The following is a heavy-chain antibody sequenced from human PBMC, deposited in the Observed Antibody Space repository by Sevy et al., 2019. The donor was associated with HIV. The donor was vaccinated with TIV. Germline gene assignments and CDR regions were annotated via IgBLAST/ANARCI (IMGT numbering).Heavy chain of an antibody. CDR2: IYYSGST. Sequence: SETLSLTCTVSGGSISGYYWSWIRQPPGKGLEWIGYIYYSGSTDYNPSLKSRVTISVDTSKNQFSLKLTSVTAADTAVYYCARVPCSSTSCYGYYFDYWGQGTLVTVSS. J-gene: IGHJ4*02. V-gene: IGHV4-59*01. D-gene: IGHD2-2*01. CDR1: GGSISGYY. CDR3: ARVPCSSTSCYGYYFDY.